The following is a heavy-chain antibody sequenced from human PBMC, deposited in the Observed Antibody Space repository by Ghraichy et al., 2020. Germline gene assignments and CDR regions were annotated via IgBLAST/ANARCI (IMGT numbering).Heavy chain of an antibody. Sequence: GESLNISCAASGFIFSGYSMRWVRQAPGKGLEWVANIKKDGSEKYYVDSVTGRFTISRDNAKNSLYLQMNSLRAEDTAVYYCARDLGGGWYFAYWCPGALVTVSS. D-gene: IGHD6-19*01. CDR3: ARDLGGGWYFAY. J-gene: IGHJ4*02. CDR2: IKKDGSEK. CDR1: GFIFSGYS. V-gene: IGHV3-7*01.